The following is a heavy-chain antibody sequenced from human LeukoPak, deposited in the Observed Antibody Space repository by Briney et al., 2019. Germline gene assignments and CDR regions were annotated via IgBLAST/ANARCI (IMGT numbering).Heavy chain of an antibody. Sequence: GGSLRLSCAASGFTFSSYSMNWVRQAPGKGLEWVSSISSSSYIYYADSVKGRFTISRDNAKNSLYLQMNSLRAEDTAVYYCARVRSSGWYSFDYWGQGTLVTVSS. V-gene: IGHV3-21*01. J-gene: IGHJ4*02. D-gene: IGHD6-19*01. CDR3: ARVRSSGWYSFDY. CDR1: GFTFSSYS. CDR2: ISSSSYI.